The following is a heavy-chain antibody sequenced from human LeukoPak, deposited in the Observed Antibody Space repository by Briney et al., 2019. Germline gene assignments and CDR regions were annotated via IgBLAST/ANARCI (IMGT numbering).Heavy chain of an antibody. CDR2: IWYDGSNK. CDR1: GFTFSSYG. CDR3: ASNGCSGGSCYSGVSYYGMDV. J-gene: IGHJ6*02. Sequence: PGRSLRLSCAASGFTFSSYGMHWVRQAPGKGLEWVAVIWYDGSNKYYADSVKGRFTISRDNSKNTLYLQMNSLRAEDTAVYYCASNGCSGGSCYSGVSYYGMDVWGQGTTVTVSS. D-gene: IGHD2-15*01. V-gene: IGHV3-33*01.